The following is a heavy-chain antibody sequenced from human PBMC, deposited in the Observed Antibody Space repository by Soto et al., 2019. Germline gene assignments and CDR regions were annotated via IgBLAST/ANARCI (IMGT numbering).Heavy chain of an antibody. CDR3: ARVVGGYYYGMDV. D-gene: IGHD2-2*01. V-gene: IGHV4-4*02. CDR1: GGSISSSNW. J-gene: IGHJ6*02. CDR2: IYHSGST. Sequence: QVQLQESGPGLVKPSGTLSLTCAVSGGSISSSNWWSWVRQPPGKGLEWIGEIYHSGSTNYNPSLKIRFTISVDKSKNQFSLKLSSVTAADTAVYYCARVVGGYYYGMDVWGQGTTVTVSS.